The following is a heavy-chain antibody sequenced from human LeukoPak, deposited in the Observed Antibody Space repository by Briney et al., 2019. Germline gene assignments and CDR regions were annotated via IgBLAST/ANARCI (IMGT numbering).Heavy chain of an antibody. CDR2: ISGSGGST. CDR1: GFTFSSYA. Sequence: PGGSLRLSCAASGFTFSSYAMSWVRQAPEKGLEWVSGISGSGGSTYHADSVKGRFTVSRDYAKNSLYLQMNSLRVEDTAVYYCAKVAKYYYGPETYYFFEQWGQGTPVTASS. J-gene: IGHJ4*02. V-gene: IGHV3-23*01. CDR3: AKVAKYYYGPETYYFFEQ. D-gene: IGHD3-10*01.